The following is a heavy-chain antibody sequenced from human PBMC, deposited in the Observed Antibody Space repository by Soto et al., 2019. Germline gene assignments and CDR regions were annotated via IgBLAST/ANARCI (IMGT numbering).Heavy chain of an antibody. J-gene: IGHJ4*01. D-gene: IGHD1-26*01. CDR2: TYYRSKWYY. V-gene: IGHV6-1*01. CDR3: ARGEQYSGRIFDY. Sequence: SQTLSLTCAITGDSVSNNSAGWSWVRQSPSRGLEWLGRTYYRSKWYYEYAVSVRGRITINPDTSKNQYSLQLNSVTPEDTAVYFCARGEQYSGRIFDYWGQGTLVTVPS. CDR1: GDSVSNNSAG.